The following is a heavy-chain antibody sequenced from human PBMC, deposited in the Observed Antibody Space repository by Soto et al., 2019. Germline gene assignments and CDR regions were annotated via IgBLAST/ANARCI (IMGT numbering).Heavy chain of an antibody. D-gene: IGHD2-21*01. CDR2: VRHTGST. CDR3: AASCVGCGGFNYYGMDV. Sequence: SETLSLTCAVSGASIASDHWWSWIRQPPGKGLEWIAEVRHTGSTEYSPSLRSQVTISVDTSKNQFSLQLSSVTAADTAVYYCAASCVGCGGFNYYGMDVWGQGTTVT. CDR1: GASIASDHW. V-gene: IGHV4-4*02. J-gene: IGHJ6*02.